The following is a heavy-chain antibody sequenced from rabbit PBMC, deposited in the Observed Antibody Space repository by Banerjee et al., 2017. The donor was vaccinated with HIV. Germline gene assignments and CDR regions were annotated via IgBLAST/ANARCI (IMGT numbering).Heavy chain of an antibody. J-gene: IGHJ6*01. D-gene: IGHD3-1*01. CDR2: IYADYGST. CDR1: GIGVSNYYY. V-gene: IGHV1S40*01. Sequence: QSLEESGGDLVKPGGTLTLTCKASGIGVSNYYYMCWVRQAPGKGLEWIGCIYADYGSTDYANWAKGRFTISKASSTTVTLQMASLTAVDTATYFCARWGAAHTAGVDLWGPGTLVTVS. CDR3: ARWGAAHTAGVDL.